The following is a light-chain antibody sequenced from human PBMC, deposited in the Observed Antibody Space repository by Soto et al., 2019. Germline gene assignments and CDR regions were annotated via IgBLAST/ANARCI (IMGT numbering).Light chain of an antibody. CDR3: QQYSSSRT. CDR1: QSVTSSY. CDR2: VAS. Sequence: ETVFTQSPGTLSLSPVERATLSCTASQSVTSSYLAWYQQKPGQAPSLLIYVASSRATGIPVRFSGSGSETDFPLTITRLEPEDFAVYYCQQYSSSRTFGQGTKVDIK. V-gene: IGKV3-20*01. J-gene: IGKJ1*01.